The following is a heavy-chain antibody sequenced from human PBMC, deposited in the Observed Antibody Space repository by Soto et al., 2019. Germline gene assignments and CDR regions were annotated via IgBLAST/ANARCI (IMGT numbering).Heavy chain of an antibody. CDR3: ARGRGDIVVVPAAMVYYYYYGMDV. CDR2: INHSGST. D-gene: IGHD2-2*01. CDR1: VGSFSGYY. V-gene: IGHV4-34*01. Sequence: PSETLSLTCAVYVGSFSGYYWSWIRQPPGKGLEWIGEINHSGSTNYNPSLKSRVTISVDTSKNQFSLKLSSVTAADTAVYYCARGRGDIVVVPAAMVYYYYYGMDVWGQGTTVTVSS. J-gene: IGHJ6*02.